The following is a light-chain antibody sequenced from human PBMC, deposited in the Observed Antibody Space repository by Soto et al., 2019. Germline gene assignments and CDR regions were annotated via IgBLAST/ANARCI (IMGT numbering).Light chain of an antibody. V-gene: IGLV2-23*02. CDR2: EVS. Sequence: QSVLTQPASVSGSPGQSITIACAGTNSDVGNFNLISWYQHHPGKAPKLMIFEVSKRPSGVSNRYSGSKSGNTASLTISGLQAEDEADYYCCSYAGNKIHYDFGTGTKVTVL. J-gene: IGLJ1*01. CDR1: NSDVGNFNL. CDR3: CSYAGNKIHYD.